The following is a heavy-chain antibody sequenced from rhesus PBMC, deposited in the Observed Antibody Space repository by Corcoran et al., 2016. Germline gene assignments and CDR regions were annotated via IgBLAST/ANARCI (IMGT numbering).Heavy chain of an antibody. CDR3: ARENYSSGLAY. V-gene: IGHV4-160*01. Sequence: QVQLQESGPGLVKPSETLSLTCAVSGGSISSHSWSWIRQAPGKGLEWIVRIYGSGGITDDNPSLKSRVTISTDTSKNQFSLKLSSVTAADTAVYYCARENYSSGLAYWGQGVLVTVSS. CDR2: IYGSGGIT. D-gene: IGHD6-31*01. J-gene: IGHJ4*01. CDR1: GGSISSHS.